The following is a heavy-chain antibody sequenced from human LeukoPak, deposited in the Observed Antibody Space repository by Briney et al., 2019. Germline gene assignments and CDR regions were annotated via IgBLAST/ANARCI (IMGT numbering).Heavy chain of an antibody. CDR1: GSTFSSYA. D-gene: IGHD7-27*01. J-gene: IGHJ3*02. Sequence: GGSLRLSCAASGSTFSSYAMSWVRQAPGKGLEWVSAISGSGGSTYYADSVKGRFTISRDNSKNTLYLQMNSLRAEDTAVYYCASSYIWGDAFDIWGQGTMVTVSS. CDR3: ASSYIWGDAFDI. CDR2: ISGSGGST. V-gene: IGHV3-23*01.